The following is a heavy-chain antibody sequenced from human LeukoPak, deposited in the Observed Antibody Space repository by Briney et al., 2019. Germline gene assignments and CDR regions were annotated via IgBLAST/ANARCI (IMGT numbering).Heavy chain of an antibody. CDR1: GGSISNFY. CDR2: IYYSGST. Sequence: PSETLSLTCTVSGGSISNFYWNWIRQPPGKGLEWIGYIYYSGSTNYNPSLKSRLTISVDTSKNQFSLKLSSVTAADTAVYYCARRPYYYYYMDVWGKGTTVTVSS. CDR3: ARRPYYYYYMDV. J-gene: IGHJ6*03. V-gene: IGHV4-59*08.